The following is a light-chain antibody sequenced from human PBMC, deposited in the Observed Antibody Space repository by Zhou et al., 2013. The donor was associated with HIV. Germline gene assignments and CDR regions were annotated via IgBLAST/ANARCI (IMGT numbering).Light chain of an antibody. CDR3: QQYGSF. Sequence: EIVLTQSPGTLSLSPGERATLSCRASQTVSSSLLAWYQQKPGQAPRLLIYGASSRATGIPDRFSGSGSGTDFTLTISRLEPEDFAVYYCQQYGSFFGPGTKLDIK. CDR1: QTVSSSL. J-gene: IGKJ3*01. CDR2: GAS. V-gene: IGKV3-20*01.